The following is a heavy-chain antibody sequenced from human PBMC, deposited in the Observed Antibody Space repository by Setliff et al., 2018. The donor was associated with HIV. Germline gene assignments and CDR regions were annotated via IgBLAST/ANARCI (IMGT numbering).Heavy chain of an antibody. J-gene: IGHJ3*02. Sequence: GGSLRLSCAASGFTFSSNWMHWVRQALGKGLVWVSRINTDGSNTNYADSVKGRFTISRDNAKNSLYLQMNSLRAEDPAVYYCARDRPRGGGGLEAFDIWGQGTMVTVSS. V-gene: IGHV3-74*01. D-gene: IGHD1-26*01. CDR1: GFTFSSNW. CDR2: INTDGSNT. CDR3: ARDRPRGGGGLEAFDI.